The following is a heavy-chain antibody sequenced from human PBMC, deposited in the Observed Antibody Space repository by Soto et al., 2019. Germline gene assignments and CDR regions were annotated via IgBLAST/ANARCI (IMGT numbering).Heavy chain of an antibody. D-gene: IGHD6-19*01. CDR3: AMLGGWSGGSSGMDV. V-gene: IGHV3-72*01. CDR2: IRRKANSYTT. CDR1: GLIFSDYH. J-gene: IGHJ6*02. Sequence: EVQLVESGGGLVQPGGSLRLSCAASGLIFSDYHMDWVRQAPGKGLEWVGRIRRKANSYTTEYAAYVKGRFTIPRDDSKNSLYLQMNSLKSEDTAVYYCAMLGGWSGGSSGMDVWGQGTTVTVSS.